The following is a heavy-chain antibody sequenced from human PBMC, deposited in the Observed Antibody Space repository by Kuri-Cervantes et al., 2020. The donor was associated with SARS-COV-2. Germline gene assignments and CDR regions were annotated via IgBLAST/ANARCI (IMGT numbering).Heavy chain of an antibody. J-gene: IGHJ6*02. CDR2: ISYDGSDK. Sequence: GESLKISCAASGFTFSSYSMNWVRQAPGKGLEWVALISYDGSDKNYADSVKGRFTISRDNSKNTLYLQMNTLKTEDTAVYYCAAVFWISSGFGGGDGMDVWGQGTTVPSP. D-gene: IGHD6-19*01. V-gene: IGHV3-30*05. CDR1: GFTFSSYS. CDR3: AAVFWISSGFGGGDGMDV.